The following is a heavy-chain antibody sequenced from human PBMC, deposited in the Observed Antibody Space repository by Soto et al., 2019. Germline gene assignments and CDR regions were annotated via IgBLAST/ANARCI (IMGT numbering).Heavy chain of an antibody. D-gene: IGHD2-2*01. J-gene: IGHJ6*03. CDR3: AEALPGGTIYYMQA. Sequence: QVQLRESGPGLVKPAQTLSLTCTVSGGSITSGGSYWSWVRQVPGKGLEWIGHIYYSGRTYYNPSLKSPASMSGGTSRNLLSLKLDSVTAAGTGGYYCAEALPGGTIYYMQAWGEGTRVNVSS. CDR1: GGSITSGGSY. CDR2: IYYSGRT. V-gene: IGHV4-31*02.